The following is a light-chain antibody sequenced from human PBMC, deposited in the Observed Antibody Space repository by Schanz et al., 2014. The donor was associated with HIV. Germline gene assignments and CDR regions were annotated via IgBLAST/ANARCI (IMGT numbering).Light chain of an antibody. CDR2: SNN. CDR1: SSNIGSNY. Sequence: QSVLTQPPSASGTPGQRVTISCSGSSSNIGSNYVYWYQQLPGTAPKLLIYSNNQRPSGVPDRFSGSKSGTSASLAISGLQSEDEADYYCAAWDVNLNGPVFGGGTKLTVL. CDR3: AAWDVNLNGPV. V-gene: IGLV1-44*01. J-gene: IGLJ2*01.